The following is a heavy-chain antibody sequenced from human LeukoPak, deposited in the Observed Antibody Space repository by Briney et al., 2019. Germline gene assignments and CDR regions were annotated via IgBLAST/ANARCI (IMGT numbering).Heavy chain of an antibody. Sequence: PGGSLRLSCVASGFTFSIYTMSWVRQAPGKGLEWVSSITSSSSSIYPADSVKGRLTISRDNAKNSLYLEMNSLRDEDTAVYYCARDLAWGAYWGQGTLVTVSS. J-gene: IGHJ4*02. V-gene: IGHV3-21*01. CDR1: GFTFSIYT. CDR3: ARDLAWGAY. D-gene: IGHD4/OR15-4a*01. CDR2: ITSSSSSI.